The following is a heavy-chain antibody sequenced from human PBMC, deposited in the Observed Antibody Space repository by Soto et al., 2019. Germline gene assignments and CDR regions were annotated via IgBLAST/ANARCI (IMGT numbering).Heavy chain of an antibody. CDR1: GFTFSNAW. CDR3: TTAIMEWLPIGVDY. J-gene: IGHJ4*02. D-gene: IGHD3-3*01. V-gene: IGHV3-15*07. Sequence: EVQLVESGGGLVKPGGSLRLCCAASGFTFSNAWMNWVRQAPGKGLEWVGRIKSKTDGGTTDYAAPVKGRFTISRDDSKNTLYLQMNSLKTEDTAVYYCTTAIMEWLPIGVDYWGQGTLVTVSS. CDR2: IKSKTDGGTT.